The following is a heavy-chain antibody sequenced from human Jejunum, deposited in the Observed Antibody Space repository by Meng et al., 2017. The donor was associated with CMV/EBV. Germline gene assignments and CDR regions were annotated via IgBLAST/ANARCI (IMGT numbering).Heavy chain of an antibody. D-gene: IGHD2-15*01. CDR3: ARGPSGGNSLGY. CDR1: GFTFSSYW. CDR2: IKQDASEK. J-gene: IGHJ4*02. V-gene: IGHV3-7*01. Sequence: AGFTFSSYWMSWVRQAPGKGLEWVADIKQDASEKDYVDSVKGRFTISRDNAKNSLYLQMDSLRVEDTAVYYCARGPSGGNSLGYWGQGTRVTVSS.